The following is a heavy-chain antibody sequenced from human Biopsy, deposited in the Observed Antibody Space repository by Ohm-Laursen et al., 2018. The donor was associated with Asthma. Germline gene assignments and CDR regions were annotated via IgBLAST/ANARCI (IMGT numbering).Heavy chain of an antibody. CDR2: ISVYNGNT. CDR1: GYTFNSAG. Sequence: SVKVSCKTSGYTFNSAGITWVRQAPGQGLEWMGWISVYNGNTKVAQKLQDRVTMITDTSTSTASMELRSLISDDTAVYFWARAVYYSLYYGIDVWGQGTTVTVS. CDR3: ARAVYYSLYYGIDV. V-gene: IGHV1-18*01. J-gene: IGHJ6*02. D-gene: IGHD3-10*01.